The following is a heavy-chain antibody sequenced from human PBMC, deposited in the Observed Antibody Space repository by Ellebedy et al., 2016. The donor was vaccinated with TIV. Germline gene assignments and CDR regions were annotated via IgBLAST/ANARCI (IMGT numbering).Heavy chain of an antibody. CDR1: GFTFSGYW. Sequence: PGGSLRLSCAASGFTFSGYWMSWVRQAPGKGLEWVANIKEDGSEAYYVDSVKGRFTISRDNAKNSLYLQMSNLRAEDTDVYYCVTWGQSYGRWGQGSLVTISS. CDR2: IKEDGSEA. D-gene: IGHD3-16*01. V-gene: IGHV3-7*03. J-gene: IGHJ4*02. CDR3: VTWGQSYGR.